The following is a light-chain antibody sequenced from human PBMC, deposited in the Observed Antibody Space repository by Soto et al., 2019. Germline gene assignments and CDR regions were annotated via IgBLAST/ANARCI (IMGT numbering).Light chain of an antibody. CDR3: QQYNNGLTWA. CDR1: KSVSSN. V-gene: IGKV3-15*01. J-gene: IGKJ1*01. Sequence: EIVMTQSPATLSVSPGERSTLSCRASKSVSSNLAWYQQKPGQAPRLLIYGASTRATGIPARFSGSGSGTEFTLTISSLLSEDFAVYYCQQYNNGLTWAFGQGTKVDIK. CDR2: GAS.